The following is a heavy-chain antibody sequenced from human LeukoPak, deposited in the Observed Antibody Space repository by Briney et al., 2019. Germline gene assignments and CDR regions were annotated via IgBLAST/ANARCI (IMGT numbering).Heavy chain of an antibody. J-gene: IGHJ5*02. CDR3: ARGRYSSGWYKEKTWFDP. V-gene: IGHV4-30-4*07. Sequence: SETLSLTCTVSGVSLSRGGYSWTWIRQPPRKGLEWIGDIYHTGNTNYNPSLKSRFTISVDASKNQVSLRLTSVTAADTAVYYCARGRYSSGWYKEKTWFDPWGQGILVTVSS. CDR1: GVSLSRGGYS. CDR2: IYHTGNT. D-gene: IGHD6-19*01.